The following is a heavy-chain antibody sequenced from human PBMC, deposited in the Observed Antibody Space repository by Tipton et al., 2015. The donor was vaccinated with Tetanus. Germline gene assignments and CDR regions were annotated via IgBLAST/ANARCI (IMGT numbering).Heavy chain of an antibody. CDR1: GFIFSSYG. J-gene: IGHJ4*02. Sequence: SLRLSCAASGFIFSSYGIHWVRQAPGKGLEWVAVSWYDGTDTYYADSVKGRFTLSRDSSKNTLYLQMNSLRAEDTALYYCAREADCSGGSCFSGDFDYWGQGTQVSVSS. CDR2: SWYDGTDT. V-gene: IGHV3-33*01. D-gene: IGHD2-15*01. CDR3: AREADCSGGSCFSGDFDY.